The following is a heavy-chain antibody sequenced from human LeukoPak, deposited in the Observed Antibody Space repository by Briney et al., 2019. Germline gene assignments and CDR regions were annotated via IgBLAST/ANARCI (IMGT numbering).Heavy chain of an antibody. CDR1: GFTFSSYD. D-gene: IGHD6-13*01. CDR3: AKDRWRSSWFDS. J-gene: IGHJ5*01. Sequence: TGGSLRLSCAASGFTFSSYDMDWVRQAPGKGLEWVAVVSYDGSNKYYANSVKGRFTISRDNSKSTLYLQMNSLRVEDTAVYYCAKDRWRSSWFDSWGQGTLVTVSS. CDR2: VSYDGSNK. V-gene: IGHV3-30*18.